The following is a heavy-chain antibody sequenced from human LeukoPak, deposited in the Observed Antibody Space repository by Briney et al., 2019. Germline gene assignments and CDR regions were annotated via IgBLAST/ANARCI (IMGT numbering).Heavy chain of an antibody. CDR2: IRYDGSNK. CDR3: ARDFLRGLVHDAFDI. Sequence: GGSLRLSCAASGFTFSSYGMHWVRQAPGKGLEWVAFIRYDGSNKYYADSVKGRFTISRDNSKNTLYLQMNSLRAEDTAVYYCARDFLRGLVHDAFDIWGQGTMVTVSS. D-gene: IGHD3-10*01. V-gene: IGHV3-30*02. J-gene: IGHJ3*02. CDR1: GFTFSSYG.